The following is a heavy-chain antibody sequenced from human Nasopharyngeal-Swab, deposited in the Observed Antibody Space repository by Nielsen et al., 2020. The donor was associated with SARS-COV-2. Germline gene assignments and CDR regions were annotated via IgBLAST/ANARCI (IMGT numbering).Heavy chain of an antibody. D-gene: IGHD2-15*01. V-gene: IGHV3-30-3*01. CDR3: ARDLVVGYYGMDV. J-gene: IGHJ6*02. Sequence: GESLKISCAASGFTFSSYAMHWVRQAPDKGLEWVAVISYDGSNKYYADSVKGRFTISRDNSKNTLYLQMNSLRAEDTAVYYCARDLVVGYYGMDVWGQGTTVTVSS. CDR2: ISYDGSNK. CDR1: GFTFSSYA.